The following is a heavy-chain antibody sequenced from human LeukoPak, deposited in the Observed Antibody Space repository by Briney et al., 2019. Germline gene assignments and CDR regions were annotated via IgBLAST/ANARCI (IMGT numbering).Heavy chain of an antibody. J-gene: IGHJ4*02. D-gene: IGHD1-26*01. Sequence: GGSLRLSCAASGFTFRNHYMTWTRQAPGKGLEWVSYISASGDTIYYGDSVRGRFTISRDNAKNSLYLDMNTLKAEDTAVYYCARDPSWEILSYFDYWGQGTRVTVSS. V-gene: IGHV3-11*04. CDR3: ARDPSWEILSYFDY. CDR1: GFTFRNHY. CDR2: ISASGDTI.